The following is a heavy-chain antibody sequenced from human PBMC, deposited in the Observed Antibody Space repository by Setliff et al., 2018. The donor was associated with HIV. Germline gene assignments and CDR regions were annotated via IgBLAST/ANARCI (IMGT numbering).Heavy chain of an antibody. Sequence: SETLSLTCAVSGGSISSSNYYWVWIRQPPGKELEWIGSFYYSGSTYYNPSLKSRVTISLDTSKNQLSLKVGSVTAADTAVYYCAAKKSGDYPFNWGQGTLVTVSS. CDR3: AAKKSGDYPFN. J-gene: IGHJ4*02. D-gene: IGHD4-17*01. CDR1: GGSISSSNYY. V-gene: IGHV4-39*07. CDR2: FYYSGST.